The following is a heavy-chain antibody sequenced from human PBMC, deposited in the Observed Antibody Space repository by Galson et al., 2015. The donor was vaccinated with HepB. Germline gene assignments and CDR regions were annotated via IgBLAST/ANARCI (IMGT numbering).Heavy chain of an antibody. D-gene: IGHD3-16*01. Sequence: SVKVSCKASGYTFTSYYITWVRQAPGKGLEWMGWISGYNGDTNYAQKFQGRVTMTTDTSTTTAYMDLSSLRYDDTAVYYCARETDHYDYSGAIRHFDSWGQGTLVTVSS. CDR3: ARETDHYDYSGAIRHFDS. CDR2: ISGYNGDT. J-gene: IGHJ4*02. CDR1: GYTFTSYY. V-gene: IGHV1-18*04.